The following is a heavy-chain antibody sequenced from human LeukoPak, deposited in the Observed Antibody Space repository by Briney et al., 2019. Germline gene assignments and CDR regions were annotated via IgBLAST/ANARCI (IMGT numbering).Heavy chain of an antibody. CDR3: ARGKLLTGSIFDY. CDR2: IKQDGSEK. V-gene: IGHV3-7*01. Sequence: PGGSLRLSCAASGFTFSSYWISWVRQAPGKGLEWVANIKQDGSEKHYVDSVKGRFTISRDNAKNSLYLQMNSLRAEDTAVYYCARGKLLTGSIFDYWGQGTLVTVSS. J-gene: IGHJ4*02. D-gene: IGHD2-21*02. CDR1: GFTFSSYW.